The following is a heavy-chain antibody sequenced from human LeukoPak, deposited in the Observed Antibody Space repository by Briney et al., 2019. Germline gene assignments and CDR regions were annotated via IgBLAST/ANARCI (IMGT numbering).Heavy chain of an antibody. CDR2: ISHSGST. Sequence: SETLSLTCAVSGYSISSGYYWGWIRQPPGKGLEWIGCISHSGSTYYNPSLKSRLSISLDTSKNQLSLKLTSVTAADTAVYYCARGMAAAADYWGQGTLVTVSS. V-gene: IGHV4-38-2*01. CDR1: GYSISSGYY. D-gene: IGHD6-13*01. J-gene: IGHJ4*02. CDR3: ARGMAAAADY.